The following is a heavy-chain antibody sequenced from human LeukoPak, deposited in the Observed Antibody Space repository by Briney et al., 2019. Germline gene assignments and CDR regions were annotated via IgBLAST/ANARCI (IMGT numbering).Heavy chain of an antibody. Sequence: SETLSLTCAVYGGSFSGYYWSWIRQPPGKGLEWIGEINHSGSTNYNPSLKSRVTISADTSKNQFSLKLSSVTAADTAVYYCARRSSGYCSGGSCYSDYFDYWGQGTLVTVSS. CDR1: GGSFSGYY. CDR3: ARRSSGYCSGGSCYSDYFDY. J-gene: IGHJ4*02. D-gene: IGHD2-15*01. CDR2: INHSGST. V-gene: IGHV4-34*01.